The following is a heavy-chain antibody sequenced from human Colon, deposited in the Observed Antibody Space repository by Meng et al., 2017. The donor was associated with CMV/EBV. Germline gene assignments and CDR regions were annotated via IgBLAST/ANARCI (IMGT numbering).Heavy chain of an antibody. V-gene: IGHV3-48*03. CDR2: ISSGGHTI. Sequence: GESLKISCVTSGFTFSSYEMNWVRQAPGKGLEWVSYISSGGHTINYADSVKGRFTISRDNAKNSLYLQMNSLRAEDTAVYYCARDPSFITISGDLIYGLDVWGQGATVTVSS. CDR3: ARDPSFITISGDLIYGLDV. CDR1: GFTFSSYE. J-gene: IGHJ6*02. D-gene: IGHD3-3*01.